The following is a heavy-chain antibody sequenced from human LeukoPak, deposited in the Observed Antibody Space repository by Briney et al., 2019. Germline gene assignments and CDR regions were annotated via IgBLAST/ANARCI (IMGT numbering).Heavy chain of an antibody. D-gene: IGHD2-2*01. CDR3: ARQARYCSSTSCFRNQYYYYYYYMDV. CDR2: INHSGSA. J-gene: IGHJ6*03. CDR1: GGSFSGYY. V-gene: IGHV4-34*01. Sequence: SETLSLTCAVYGGSFSGYYWSWIRQPPGKGLEWIGEINHSGSANYNPSLKSRVTISVDTSKNQFSLKLSSVTAADTAVYYCARQARYCSSTSCFRNQYYYYYYYMDVWGKGTTVTISS.